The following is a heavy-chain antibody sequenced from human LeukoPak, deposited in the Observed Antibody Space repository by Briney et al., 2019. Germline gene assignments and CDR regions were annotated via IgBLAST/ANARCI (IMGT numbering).Heavy chain of an antibody. D-gene: IGHD4/OR15-4a*01. V-gene: IGHV3-7*03. Sequence: GGSLRLSCAASGFTFSHYWMAWVRQAPGKGLEWVANIKEDGNDKHYLDSVRGRFTISRDNAKSTLYLQMNSLRPEDTALYYCVRDLRTDYAFDSWGQGTLVTVSS. J-gene: IGHJ4*02. CDR3: VRDLRTDYAFDS. CDR1: GFTFSHYW. CDR2: IKEDGNDK.